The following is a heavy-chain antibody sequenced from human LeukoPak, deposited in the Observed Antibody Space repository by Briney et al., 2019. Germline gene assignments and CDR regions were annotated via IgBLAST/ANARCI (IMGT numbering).Heavy chain of an antibody. D-gene: IGHD3-22*01. J-gene: IGHJ4*02. CDR2: IIPIFGTA. V-gene: IGHV1-69*05. CDR3: ARRYYDSSGDFDY. CDR1: GGTFSSYA. Sequence: GASVKVSCKASGGTFSSYAISWVRQAPGQGLEWMGGIIPIFGTANYAQKFQGRVTITRNTSISTAYMELSSLRSEDTAVYYCARRYYDSSGDFDYWGQGTLVTVSS.